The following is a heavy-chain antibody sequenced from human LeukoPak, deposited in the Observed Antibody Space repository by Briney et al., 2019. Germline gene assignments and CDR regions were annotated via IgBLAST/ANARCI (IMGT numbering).Heavy chain of an antibody. CDR3: ASGPSYSGSNEYFDS. J-gene: IGHJ4*02. V-gene: IGHV7-4-1*02. D-gene: IGHD1-26*01. CDR2: INTNTGNP. Sequence: GASVKFSCKASGYTFSSYTMNWVRQAPGQGLEWMGWINTNTGNPTYAQDYTGRFVFSLDTSVSTTYLQISRLKAEDTAVYCCASGPSYSGSNEYFDSWGQGTLVTVSS. CDR1: GYTFSSYT.